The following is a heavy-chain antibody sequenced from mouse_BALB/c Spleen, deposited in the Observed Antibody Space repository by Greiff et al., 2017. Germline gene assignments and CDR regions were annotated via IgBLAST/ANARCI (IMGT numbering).Heavy chain of an antibody. CDR1: GYTFTSYW. V-gene: IGHV1S41*01. CDR2: IAPGSGST. Sequence: DLVKPGASVKLSCKASGYTFTSYWINWIKQRPGQGLEWIGRIAPGSGSTYYNEMFKGKATLTVDTSSSTAYIQLSSLLSEDSAVYFCARPFTPGAMDYWGQGTSVTVSS. CDR3: ARPFTPGAMDY. J-gene: IGHJ4*01.